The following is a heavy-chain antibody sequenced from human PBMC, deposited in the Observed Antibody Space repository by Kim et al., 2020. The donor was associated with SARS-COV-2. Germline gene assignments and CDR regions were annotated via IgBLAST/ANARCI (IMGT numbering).Heavy chain of an antibody. CDR1: GGTFSSYT. Sequence: SVKVSCKASGGTFSSYTISWVRQAPGQGLEWMGRIIPILGIANYAQKFQGRVTITADKSTSTAYMELSSLRSEDTAVYYCARDRYYYGSGSYLGSVVGGALRRKNWFDPWGQGTLVTVSS. D-gene: IGHD3-10*01. CDR3: ARDRYYYGSGSYLGSVVGGALRRKNWFDP. J-gene: IGHJ5*02. CDR2: IIPILGIA. V-gene: IGHV1-69*04.